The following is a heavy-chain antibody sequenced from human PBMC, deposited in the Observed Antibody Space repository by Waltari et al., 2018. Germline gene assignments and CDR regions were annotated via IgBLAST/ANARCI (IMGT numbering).Heavy chain of an antibody. CDR2: SYYSGST. J-gene: IGHJ3*02. CDR1: GGSINFYH. D-gene: IGHD3-3*01. Sequence: QVQLQESGPGLVKPSETLSLTCTVSGGSINFYHWSWIRQPPGKGLEWIGYSYYSGSTTYNPALESRVSISIDTSKTHFSLKLTSVTPADTAVYYCARYSRKFNDFWSAEGNAFDIW. CDR3: ARYSRKFNDFWSAEGNAFDI. V-gene: IGHV4-59*01.